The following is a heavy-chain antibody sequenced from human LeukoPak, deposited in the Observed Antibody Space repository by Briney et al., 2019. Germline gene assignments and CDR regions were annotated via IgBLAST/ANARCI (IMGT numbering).Heavy chain of an antibody. J-gene: IGHJ3*02. CDR3: VKAVCGGDCYWVHDAFDI. CDR1: GFKFDDYN. Sequence: GRSLRLSCAASGFKFDDYNMYWVRQIPGKGLEWVSCITWNSGDVGYADSVKGRFTISSDNAKNFLYLQMSSLTTEDTALYCCVKAVCGGDCYWVHDAFDIWGQGTMVTVSS. V-gene: IGHV3-9*01. CDR2: ITWNSGDV. D-gene: IGHD2-21*02.